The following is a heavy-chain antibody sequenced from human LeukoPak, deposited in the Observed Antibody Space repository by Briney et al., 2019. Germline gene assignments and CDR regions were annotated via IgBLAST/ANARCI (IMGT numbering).Heavy chain of an antibody. D-gene: IGHD3-9*01. J-gene: IGHJ3*02. V-gene: IGHV1-2*02. CDR3: AYDILTGYYSDNAFDI. CDR1: GYTFTGYY. Sequence: ASVKVSCKASGYTFTGYYMHWVRQAPGQGLEWMGWINPNSGGTNYAQKFQGRVTMTRDTSISTAYKELSRLRSDDTAVYYCAYDILTGYYSDNAFDIWGQGTMVTVSS. CDR2: INPNSGGT.